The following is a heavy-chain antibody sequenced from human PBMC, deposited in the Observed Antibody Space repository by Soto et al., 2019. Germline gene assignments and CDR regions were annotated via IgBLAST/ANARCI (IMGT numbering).Heavy chain of an antibody. D-gene: IGHD2-21*01. CDR3: AGRSLLVAPT. J-gene: IGHJ4*02. CDR1: VASMTTAADY. V-gene: IGHV4-39*01. CDR2: VYSGGAT. Sequence: QVQLQESGPRLVKPSETLSLTCTVSVASMTTAADYWPWIRQPPGKGLEWIGSVYSGGATYYNPSLKGRVTISADTSKNQFSLRLTSVTAADTAVYYCAGRSLLVAPTWGQGILVTVSS.